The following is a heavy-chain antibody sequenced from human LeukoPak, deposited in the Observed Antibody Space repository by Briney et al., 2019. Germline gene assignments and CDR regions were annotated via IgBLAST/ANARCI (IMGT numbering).Heavy chain of an antibody. J-gene: IGHJ6*02. CDR3: AKHMRATDTYSFFGLDV. CDR2: INWNGGGT. CDR1: GFTFKDYG. V-gene: IGHV3-9*01. Sequence: GRSLRLSCAATGFTFKDYGMHWVRQPPGKGLEWVSSINWNGGGTDYADSVKGRFTISRDNAKNSLYLQLSSLRPEDTALYYCAKHMRATDTYSFFGLDVWGQGTTVTVSS. D-gene: IGHD1-26*01.